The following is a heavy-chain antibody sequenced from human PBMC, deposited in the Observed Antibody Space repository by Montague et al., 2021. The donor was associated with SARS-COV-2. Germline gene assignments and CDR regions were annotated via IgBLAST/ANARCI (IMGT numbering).Heavy chain of an antibody. CDR2: IYYSGST. CDR1: GGSISSGGYY. J-gene: IGHJ6*02. V-gene: IGHV4-61*08. Sequence: SESLSLTCTVSGGSISSGGYYWSWIRQHPGKGLEWIEYIYYSGSTNYNPSLKSRVTISVDTSKNQFSLKLSSVTAADTAVYYCAREEKEGGYSGYDTPYGMDVWGQGTTVTVSS. D-gene: IGHD5-12*01. CDR3: AREEKEGGYSGYDTPYGMDV.